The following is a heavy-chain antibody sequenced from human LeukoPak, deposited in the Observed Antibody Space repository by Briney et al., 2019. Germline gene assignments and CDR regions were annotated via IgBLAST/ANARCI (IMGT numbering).Heavy chain of an antibody. V-gene: IGHV5-51*01. CDR1: GYSFTNYW. CDR3: ARQGSISGRTNWLDP. J-gene: IGHJ5*02. Sequence: GESLKISCKGSGYSFTNYWIAWVRQMPGKGLEWMGIIYPGDSDTRYSPSFQGQVTISADMSITTAYLQWSSLKASDTATYYCARQGSISGRTNWLDPWGQGTLVTVSS. D-gene: IGHD6-6*01. CDR2: IYPGDSDT.